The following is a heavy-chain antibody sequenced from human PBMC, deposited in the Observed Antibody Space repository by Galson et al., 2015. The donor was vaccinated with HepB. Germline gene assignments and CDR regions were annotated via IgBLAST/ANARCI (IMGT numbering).Heavy chain of an antibody. CDR3: ARDMGAGELWYFDL. J-gene: IGHJ2*01. V-gene: IGHV3-33*01. D-gene: IGHD6-19*01. CDR1: GFTFSSYG. CDR2: IWYDGSNK. Sequence: SLRLSCAASGFTFSSYGMHWVRQAPGKGLEWVAVIWYDGSNKYYADSVKGRFTISRDNSKNTLYLQMNSLRAEDTAVYYCARDMGAGELWYFDLWGRGTLVTVSS.